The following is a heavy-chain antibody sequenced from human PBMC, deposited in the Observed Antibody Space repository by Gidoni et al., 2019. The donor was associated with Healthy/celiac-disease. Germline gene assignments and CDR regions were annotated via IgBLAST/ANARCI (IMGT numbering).Heavy chain of an antibody. CDR2: IWYDGSNK. CDR3: ARGVGADFNWFDP. CDR1: GLTFSSYG. Sequence: QVQLVESGGGVVQPGRSLRLSCAASGLTFSSYGMHWVRQAPGKGLGWVAVIWYDGSNKYYADSVKGRFTISRDNSKNTLYLQMNSLRAEDTAVYYCARGVGADFNWFDPWGQGTLVTVSS. D-gene: IGHD1-26*01. J-gene: IGHJ5*02. V-gene: IGHV3-33*01.